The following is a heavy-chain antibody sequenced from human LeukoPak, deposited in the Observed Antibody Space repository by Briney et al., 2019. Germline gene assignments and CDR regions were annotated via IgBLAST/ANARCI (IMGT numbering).Heavy chain of an antibody. CDR3: AKDFRVGYSAHFDY. V-gene: IGHV3-23*01. Sequence: GGSLRLSCVGSGFTFRSHAMSWVRQAPEKGLEFVSGIYENGGTTYYADSVKGRFSISRDNSKNTLYLQMDSLRGEDTAVYYCAKDFRVGYSAHFDYWGQGALVTVSS. D-gene: IGHD2-21*01. CDR1: GFTFRSHA. CDR2: IYENGGTT. J-gene: IGHJ4*02.